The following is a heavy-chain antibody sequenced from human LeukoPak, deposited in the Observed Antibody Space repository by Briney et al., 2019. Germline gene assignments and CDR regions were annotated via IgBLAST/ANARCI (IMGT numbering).Heavy chain of an antibody. Sequence: ASVTVSCKTSGYTFTSYGISWVRQAPGQGLEWMGWISAYNGNTNYAQKFQGRVTVTTETSTSTAYMELRSLRFDDTAVYYCARLNLGSEDYWGQGTLVTVSS. CDR2: ISAYNGNT. CDR3: ARLNLGSEDY. CDR1: GYTFTSYG. J-gene: IGHJ4*02. D-gene: IGHD3-10*01. V-gene: IGHV1-18*01.